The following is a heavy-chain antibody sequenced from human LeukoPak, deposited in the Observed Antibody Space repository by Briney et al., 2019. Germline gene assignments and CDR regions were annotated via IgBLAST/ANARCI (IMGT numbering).Heavy chain of an antibody. V-gene: IGHV1-69*04. CDR1: GGTFSSYT. Sequence: ASVKVSCKASGGTFSSYTMSWVRQAPGQGLEWMGRITPILGIANYAQKFQGRVTITADKSTSTAYMELSSLRSEDTAVYYCARDRAWELLGWFDPWGQGTLVTVSS. CDR2: ITPILGIA. J-gene: IGHJ5*02. CDR3: ARDRAWELLGWFDP. D-gene: IGHD1-26*01.